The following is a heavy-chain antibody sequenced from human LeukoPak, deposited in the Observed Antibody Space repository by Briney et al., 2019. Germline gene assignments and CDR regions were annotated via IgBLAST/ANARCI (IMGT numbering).Heavy chain of an antibody. CDR3: ASASDSSGYYYFDY. D-gene: IGHD3-22*01. Sequence: GGSLRLSCAASGFIFSDYYMSWIRQAPGKGLEWVSYISTSSSYTNYADSVKGRFTISRDNAKNSLYLQMNSLRAEDTAVYYCASASDSSGYYYFDYWGQGTLVTVSS. CDR1: GFIFSDYY. CDR2: ISTSSSYT. J-gene: IGHJ4*02. V-gene: IGHV3-11*06.